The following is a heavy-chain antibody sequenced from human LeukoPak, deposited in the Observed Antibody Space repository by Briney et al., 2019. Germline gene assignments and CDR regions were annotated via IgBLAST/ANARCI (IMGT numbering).Heavy chain of an antibody. CDR3: ARDSYDYVWGSYRYFDY. Sequence: SETLSLTCTVSGGSISSGGYYWSWIRQYPGKGLEWIGYIYYSGSTYYNPSLKSRVTISVDTSKNQFSLKLSSVTAADTAVYYCARDSYDYVWGSYRYFDYWGQGTLVTVSS. CDR2: IYYSGST. J-gene: IGHJ4*02. CDR1: GGSISSGGYY. D-gene: IGHD3-16*02. V-gene: IGHV4-31*03.